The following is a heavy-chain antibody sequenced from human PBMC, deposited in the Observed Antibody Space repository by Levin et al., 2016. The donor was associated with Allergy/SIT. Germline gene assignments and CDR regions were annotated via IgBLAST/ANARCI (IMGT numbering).Heavy chain of an antibody. D-gene: IGHD5-24*01. Sequence: VRQAPGKGLEWVAVISYDGSNKYYADSVKGRFTISRDNSKNTLYLQMNSLRAEDTAVYYCAKGQTRWLQSSLFDYWGQGTLVTVSS. V-gene: IGHV3-30*18. J-gene: IGHJ4*02. CDR2: ISYDGSNK. CDR3: AKGQTRWLQSSLFDY.